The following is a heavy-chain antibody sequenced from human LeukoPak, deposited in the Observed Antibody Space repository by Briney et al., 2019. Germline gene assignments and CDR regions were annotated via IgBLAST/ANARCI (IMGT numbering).Heavy chain of an antibody. CDR3: ARGNYDYVWGSYPVPDY. CDR2: ISSNGGST. D-gene: IGHD3-16*02. J-gene: IGHJ4*02. CDR1: GFTFSSYA. Sequence: GGSLRLSCAASGFTFSSYAMHWVRQAPGKGLEYVSAISSNGGSTYYANSVKGRFTISRDNSKNTLYLQTGSLRAEDMAVYYCARGNYDYVWGSYPVPDYWGQGTLVTVSS. V-gene: IGHV3-64*01.